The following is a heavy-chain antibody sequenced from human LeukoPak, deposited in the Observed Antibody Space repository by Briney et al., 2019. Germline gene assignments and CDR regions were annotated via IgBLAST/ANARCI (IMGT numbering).Heavy chain of an antibody. CDR3: AKDRPNYYGSNGHYYRRDGDY. CDR2: ITSSGDGT. CDR1: GFTFSIYA. D-gene: IGHD3-22*01. V-gene: IGHV3-23*01. J-gene: IGHJ4*02. Sequence: GGSLRLSCAASGFTFSIYAMSWVRQAPGKGPQWVSSITSSGDGTYYADSVKGRFTISRDNSENMLYLQMNSLRVEDTAVYFCAKDRPNYYGSNGHYYRRDGDYWGQGTLVTVSS.